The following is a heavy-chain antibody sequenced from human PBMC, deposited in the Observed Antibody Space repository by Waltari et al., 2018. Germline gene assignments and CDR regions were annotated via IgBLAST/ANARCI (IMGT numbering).Heavy chain of an antibody. D-gene: IGHD1-26*01. Sequence: EVRLAESGGGLVWPGGALRPPCVGTGTTFTRWGINWVRQAPGRGLMWLSRSKSDGTVAFDADAVTGRFIISRDNAKNTAYLQMNSLTDDDTAMYYCAGFPHAGSTDGEWGQGTLV. V-gene: IGHV3-74*01. CDR1: GTTFTRWG. CDR2: SKSDGTVA. J-gene: IGHJ4*02. CDR3: AGFPHAGSTDGE.